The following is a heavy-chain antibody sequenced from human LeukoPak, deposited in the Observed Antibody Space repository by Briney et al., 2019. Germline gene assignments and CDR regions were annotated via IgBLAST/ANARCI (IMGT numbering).Heavy chain of an antibody. J-gene: IGHJ4*02. D-gene: IGHD3-22*01. CDR3: ARDQRGRTGSIMMAVLITGFDY. Sequence: PGGSLRLSCAASGFTFSNYVMHWVRQAPGKGLEWVALISYDGNNKDYADSVKGRFTISRDNSKNTLYLQMNSPGAEDTAVYYCARDQRGRTGSIMMAVLITGFDYWGQGTLVTVSS. V-gene: IGHV3-30*14. CDR2: ISYDGNNK. CDR1: GFTFSNYV.